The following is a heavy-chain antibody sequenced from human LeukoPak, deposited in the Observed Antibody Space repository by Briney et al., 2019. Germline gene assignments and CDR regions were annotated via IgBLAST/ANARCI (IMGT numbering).Heavy chain of an antibody. CDR3: ATGPHCNRSSCYGDFDY. J-gene: IGHJ4*02. Sequence: GGSLRLSCAASGFTFSSYEMNWVRQAPGKGLEWVSYISSSGSTTYYADSVKGRSTISRDNAKNSLYLQMNSLRAEDTAVYYCATGPHCNRSSCYGDFDYWGQGTLVTVSS. V-gene: IGHV3-48*03. CDR1: GFTFSSYE. CDR2: ISSSGSTT. D-gene: IGHD2-2*01.